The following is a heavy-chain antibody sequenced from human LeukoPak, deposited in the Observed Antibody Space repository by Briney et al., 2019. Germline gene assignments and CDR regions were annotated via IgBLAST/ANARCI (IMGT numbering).Heavy chain of an antibody. Sequence: GGSLRLSCAGSGFTFRNYWMGWVRQPPGKGLEWVANIRQDGGDNHYVDSVKGRFTISRDNARNSLSLQMNSLRAEDTAVYYCTKWSTSGSYYTEWGQGTLAIVSS. CDR3: TKWSTSGSYYTE. J-gene: IGHJ4*02. CDR1: GFTFRNYW. V-gene: IGHV3-7*01. D-gene: IGHD3-10*01. CDR2: IRQDGGDN.